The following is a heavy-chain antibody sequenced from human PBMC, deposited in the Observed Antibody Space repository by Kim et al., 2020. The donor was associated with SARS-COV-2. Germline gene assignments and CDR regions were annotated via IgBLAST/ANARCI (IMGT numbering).Heavy chain of an antibody. CDR3: ARHVEQQLSVAFYI. V-gene: IGHV4-39*01. J-gene: IGHJ3*02. D-gene: IGHD6-13*01. Sequence: TPSRNSRVTISVDTSKNHFSLNLSSVTAADTAVYYCARHVEQQLSVAFYIWGQGTMVTVSS.